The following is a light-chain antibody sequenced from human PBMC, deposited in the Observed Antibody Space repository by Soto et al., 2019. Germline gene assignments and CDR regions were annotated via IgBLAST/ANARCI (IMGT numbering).Light chain of an antibody. V-gene: IGKV3-20*01. CDR2: GAS. CDR3: QHYGSFPIT. J-gene: IGKJ5*01. Sequence: EIVLTQSPGTLSLSPGERATLSCRDSQSVYSSNLAWYQQKPGQAPRLLIYGASSRATGIPDRFCGIGSGTDFTLTISRLEPEDFAVYYCQHYGSFPITFGQGTRLEIK. CDR1: QSVYSSN.